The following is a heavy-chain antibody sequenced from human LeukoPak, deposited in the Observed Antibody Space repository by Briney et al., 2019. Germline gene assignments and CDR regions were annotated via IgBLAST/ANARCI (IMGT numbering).Heavy chain of an antibody. V-gene: IGHV3-23*01. CDR3: AKLFGSGRGEYYFDY. CDR1: GGSISSSNYY. Sequence: ETLSLTCTVSGGSISSSNYYWGWIRQPPGKGLEWVSAISGSGGSTYYADSVKGRFTISRDNSKNTLYLQMNSLRAEDTAVYYCAKLFGSGRGEYYFDYWGQGTLVTVSS. D-gene: IGHD6-19*01. J-gene: IGHJ4*02. CDR2: ISGSGGST.